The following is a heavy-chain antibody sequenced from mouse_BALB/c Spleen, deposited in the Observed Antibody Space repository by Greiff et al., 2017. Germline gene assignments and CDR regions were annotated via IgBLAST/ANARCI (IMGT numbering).Heavy chain of an antibody. Sequence: VQLQQSGAELVRPGALVKLSCKASGFNIKDYYMHWVKQRPEQGLEWIGWIDPENGNTIYDPKFQGKASITADTSSNTAYMQLSSLTSEDSEVYFCARGHYYGSSYSYAMDYWGQGTSVTVSS. D-gene: IGHD1-1*01. CDR3: ARGHYYGSSYSYAMDY. CDR1: GFNIKDYY. CDR2: IDPENGNT. V-gene: IGHV14-1*02. J-gene: IGHJ4*01.